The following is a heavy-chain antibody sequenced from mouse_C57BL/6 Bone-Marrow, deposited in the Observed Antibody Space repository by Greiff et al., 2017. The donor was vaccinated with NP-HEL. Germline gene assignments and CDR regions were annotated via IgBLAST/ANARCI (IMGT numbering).Heavy chain of an antibody. D-gene: IGHD2-3*01. CDR1: GYTFTDYE. CDR2: IDPETGGT. Sequence: SGAELVRPGASVTLSCKASGYTFTDYEMHWVKQTPVHGLEWIGAIDPETGGTAYNQKFKGKAILTADKSSSTAYMELRSLTSEDSAVYYCTRNCDGYYWYFDVWGTGTTVTVSS. J-gene: IGHJ1*03. CDR3: TRNCDGYYWYFDV. V-gene: IGHV1-15*01.